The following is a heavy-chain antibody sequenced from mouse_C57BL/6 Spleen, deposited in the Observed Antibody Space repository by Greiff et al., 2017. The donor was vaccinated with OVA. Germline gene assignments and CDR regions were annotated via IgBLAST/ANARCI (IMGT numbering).Heavy chain of an antibody. V-gene: IGHV14-4*01. CDR2: IDPENGDT. CDR1: GFNIKDDY. CDR3: TSTGPYAMDY. Sequence: EVQRVESGAELVRPGASVKLSCTASGFNIKDDYMHWVKQRPEQGLEWIGWIDPENGDTEYASKFQGKATITADTSSNTAYLQLSSLTSEDTAVYYCTSTGPYAMDYWGQGTSVTVSS. D-gene: IGHD4-1*01. J-gene: IGHJ4*01.